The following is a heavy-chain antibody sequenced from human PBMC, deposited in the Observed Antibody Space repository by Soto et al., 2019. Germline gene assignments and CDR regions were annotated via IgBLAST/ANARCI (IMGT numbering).Heavy chain of an antibody. V-gene: IGHV3-33*01. Sequence: QVQLVESGGGVVQPGRSLRLSCAASGFTFSSYGMHWVRQAPGKGLEWVAVIWYDGSNKYYADSVKGRFTISRDNSKNTLYLQRNSLRAEDTAVYYCARDSGGYCSGGSCSYFDYWGQGTLVTVSS. CDR3: ARDSGGYCSGGSCSYFDY. CDR1: GFTFSSYG. J-gene: IGHJ4*02. CDR2: IWYDGSNK. D-gene: IGHD2-15*01.